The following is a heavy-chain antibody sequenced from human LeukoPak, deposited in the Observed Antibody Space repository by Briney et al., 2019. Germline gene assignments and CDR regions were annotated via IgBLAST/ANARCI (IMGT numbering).Heavy chain of an antibody. CDR2: IYPGDSDT. Sequence: SGESLKISCKGSGYSFTSYWIGWVRQMPGKGLEWMGIIYPGDSDTTTSPSFQGEVTISADKSISTAYLQWSSLKASDTAMYYCARGYNYGSVTFDYWGQGTLVTVSS. D-gene: IGHD5-18*01. J-gene: IGHJ4*02. CDR3: ARGYNYGSVTFDY. CDR1: GYSFTSYW. V-gene: IGHV5-51*01.